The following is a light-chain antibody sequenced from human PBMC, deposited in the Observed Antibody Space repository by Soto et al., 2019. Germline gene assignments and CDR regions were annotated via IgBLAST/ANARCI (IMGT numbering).Light chain of an antibody. CDR2: WAS. J-gene: IGKJ3*01. Sequence: DIVMTQSPDSLAVSLGERATINCKSSQSVLYSSKNKNYLAWYQQKPGQPPKLLIYWASTRESGVPDRFSGSGSGTDFTLTISSLQAEDVAVYYCQHYYSTPPTFGPGTKVDIK. CDR1: QSVLYSSKNKNY. CDR3: QHYYSTPPT. V-gene: IGKV4-1*01.